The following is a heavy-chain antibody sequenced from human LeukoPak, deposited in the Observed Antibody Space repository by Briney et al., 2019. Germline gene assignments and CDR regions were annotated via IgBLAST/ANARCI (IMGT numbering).Heavy chain of an antibody. V-gene: IGHV3-30*02. J-gene: IGHJ4*02. CDR2: IRYDGSNK. CDR3: AKPLVAMVTGFDY. D-gene: IGHD5-18*01. Sequence: GGSLRLSCAASGFTFSRYSMNWVRQAPGKGLEWVAFIRYDGSNKYSADSVKGRFTISRDNSKNTLYLQMNSLRAEDTAVYYCAKPLVAMVTGFDYWGQGSLVIVSS. CDR1: GFTFSRYS.